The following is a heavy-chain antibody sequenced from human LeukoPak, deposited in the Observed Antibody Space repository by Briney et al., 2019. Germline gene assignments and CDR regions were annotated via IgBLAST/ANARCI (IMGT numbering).Heavy chain of an antibody. V-gene: IGHV4-61*02. CDR2: MYTSGST. CDR1: GGSISSGSYY. CDR3: ARERHGHPFDS. Sequence: SQTLSLTCTVSGGSISSGSYYWSWIRQPAGQGLEYIGRMYTSGSTNYNPSLKSRLTISRDTSKNQFSLNLSSVTAADTAVYYCARERHGHPFDSWGQGTLVTVSS. J-gene: IGHJ4*02.